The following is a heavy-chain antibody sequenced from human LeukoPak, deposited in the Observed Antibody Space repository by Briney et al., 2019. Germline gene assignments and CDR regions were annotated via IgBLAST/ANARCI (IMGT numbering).Heavy chain of an antibody. D-gene: IGHD3-22*01. Sequence: GASVKVSCKVSGHTLTELSIHWVRQVPGKGLQWMGRFDPEDGETIYAQKFQGRVTMTEDTSTDTAYMELSSLRSEDTAVYYCATEGADYDGSGYSDYWGQGTLVTVSS. CDR2: FDPEDGET. J-gene: IGHJ4*02. CDR3: ATEGADYDGSGYSDY. V-gene: IGHV1-24*01. CDR1: GHTLTELS.